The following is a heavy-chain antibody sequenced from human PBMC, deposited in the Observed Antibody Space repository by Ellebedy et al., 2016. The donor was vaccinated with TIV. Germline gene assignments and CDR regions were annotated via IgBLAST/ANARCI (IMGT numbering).Heavy chain of an antibody. D-gene: IGHD3-10*01. Sequence: GGSLRLSCAASGFTFSNVWMNWVRQAPGKGLEWVGRIKSKTDGGTTDYAAPVKGRSTISRADSKNTLYLQMNSLKTEDTAVYYCTTGNSMVRGMGYWGQGTLVTVSS. CDR3: TTGNSMVRGMGY. V-gene: IGHV3-15*07. CDR1: GFTFSNVW. CDR2: IKSKTDGGTT. J-gene: IGHJ4*02.